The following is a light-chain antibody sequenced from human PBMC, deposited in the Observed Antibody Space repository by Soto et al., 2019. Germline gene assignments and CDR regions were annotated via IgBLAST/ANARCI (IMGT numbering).Light chain of an antibody. CDR2: EVT. V-gene: IGLV2-14*01. CDR3: SSFTSRFTFV. CDR1: RSDVGAYNY. J-gene: IGLJ1*01. Sequence: LTQPASVSGSPGRSIAICCTGTRSDVGAYNYVSCYQQHPGKAPNLMISEVTNRPSGVSDRFSGSKSGNTASLTISGLQTEDKADYYCSSFTSRFTFVFGTGTKVTVL.